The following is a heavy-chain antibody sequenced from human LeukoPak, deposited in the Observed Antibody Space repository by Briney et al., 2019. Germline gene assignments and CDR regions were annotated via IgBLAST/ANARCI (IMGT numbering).Heavy chain of an antibody. V-gene: IGHV4-34*01. CDR3: ARVAAAEGYFDY. J-gene: IGHJ4*02. Sequence: SETLSLTCAVYGGSFSGYYWSWIRQPPGKGLEWIGEINHSGSTNYNPSLKSRVTISVDTSKNQFSLKLSSVTAADTAVYYCARVAAAEGYFDYWGQGTLVTVSS. D-gene: IGHD6-13*01. CDR2: INHSGST. CDR1: GGSFSGYY.